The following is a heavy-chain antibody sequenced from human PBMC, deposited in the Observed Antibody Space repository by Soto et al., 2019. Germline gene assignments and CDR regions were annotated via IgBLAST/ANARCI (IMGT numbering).Heavy chain of an antibody. Sequence: GGSLRLSCAASGFTFSSYSMNWVRQAPGKGLEWVSYISSSSSTIYYADSVKGRFTISRDNAKNSLYLQMNSLRAEDTAVYYCARGLVRNWFDPWGQGTLVTVSS. J-gene: IGHJ5*02. V-gene: IGHV3-48*01. CDR3: ARGLVRNWFDP. D-gene: IGHD6-19*01. CDR1: GFTFSSYS. CDR2: ISSSSSTI.